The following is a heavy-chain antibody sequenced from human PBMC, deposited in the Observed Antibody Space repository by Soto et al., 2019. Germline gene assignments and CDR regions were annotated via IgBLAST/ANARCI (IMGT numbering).Heavy chain of an antibody. CDR2: ISWKSGSM. CDR3: AKDIYDILTGYSRGDGLDL. CDR1: GFKFDDYA. J-gene: IGHJ3*01. Sequence: EVQLVESGGDLVQPGRSLRLACTASGFKFDDYAMHWVRQAPGKGLEWVSGISWKSGSMNYADSVKGRFTISRDNAKNALYPQMNWRRSEDTALYYCAKDIYDILTGYSRGDGLDLWGHGTMVTVSS. D-gene: IGHD3-9*01. V-gene: IGHV3-9*01.